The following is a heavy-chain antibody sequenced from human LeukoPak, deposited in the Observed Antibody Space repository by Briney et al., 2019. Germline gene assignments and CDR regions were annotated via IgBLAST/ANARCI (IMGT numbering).Heavy chain of an antibody. CDR2: ISSSSSYI. J-gene: IGHJ5*02. CDR1: GFTFSSYS. Sequence: GGSLRLSCAASGFTFSSYSMNWVRQAPGKGLEWVSSISSSSSYIYYADSVKGRFTISRDNVKNSLYLQMNSLRAEDTAVYYCARGRGYCSSTSCLNWFDPWGQGTLVTVSS. D-gene: IGHD2-2*01. V-gene: IGHV3-21*01. CDR3: ARGRGYCSSTSCLNWFDP.